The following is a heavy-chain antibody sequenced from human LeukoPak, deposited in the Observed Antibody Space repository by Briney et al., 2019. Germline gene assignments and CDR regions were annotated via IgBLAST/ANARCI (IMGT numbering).Heavy chain of an antibody. Sequence: GGSLRLSCAASGFTFDTYAMSWVRQAPGKGLEWVSSVSGSGVSTYSADSLKGRFTISRDNSKSTLFLQMNSLRAEDTAVYFCVRDRGYSTFDYWGQGTLVTVSS. V-gene: IGHV3-23*01. CDR2: VSGSGVST. CDR1: GFTFDTYA. D-gene: IGHD3-22*01. J-gene: IGHJ4*02. CDR3: VRDRGYSTFDY.